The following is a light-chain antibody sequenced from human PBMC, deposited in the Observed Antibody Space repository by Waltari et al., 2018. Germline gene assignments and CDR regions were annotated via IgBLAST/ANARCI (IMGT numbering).Light chain of an antibody. V-gene: IGKV2-28*01. CDR1: QSLLHSNGYYY. CDR3: MQSLQTPLT. Sequence: DIVMTQSPLSLPVTPGEPASISCRSSQSLLHSNGYYYLDWYLQKPGQSPQLLIYLGSNRASGVPDRFTGSGSGTTFTLKISRVGAEDVGVYYCMQSLQTPLTFGGGTKVEIK. CDR2: LGS. J-gene: IGKJ4*01.